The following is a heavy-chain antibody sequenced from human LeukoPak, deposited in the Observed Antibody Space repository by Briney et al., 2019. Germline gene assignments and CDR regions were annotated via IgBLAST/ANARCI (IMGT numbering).Heavy chain of an antibody. Sequence: SETLSLTCTVSGGSISSSSYYWGWIRQPPGKGLEWIGSIYYGGSTYHNPSLKSRVTISVDTSKNQFSLKLSSVTAADTAVYYCARFYCGGDCQSGWFDPWGQGTLVTVSS. V-gene: IGHV4-39*01. J-gene: IGHJ5*02. CDR2: IYYGGST. D-gene: IGHD2-21*02. CDR3: ARFYCGGDCQSGWFDP. CDR1: GGSISSSSYY.